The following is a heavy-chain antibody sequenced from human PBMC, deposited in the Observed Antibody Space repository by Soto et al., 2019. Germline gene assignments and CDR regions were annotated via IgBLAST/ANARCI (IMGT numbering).Heavy chain of an antibody. CDR1: GGSVSSGSYY. CDR2: IYYSGST. CDR3: ARAHDYVWGSYRDY. Sequence: SETLSLTCTVSGGSVSSGSYYWSWIRQPPGKGLEWIGYIYYSGSTNYNPSLKSRVTISVDTSKNQFSLKLSSVTAADTAVYYCARAHDYVWGSYRDYWGQGTLVTVSS. V-gene: IGHV4-61*01. D-gene: IGHD3-16*02. J-gene: IGHJ4*02.